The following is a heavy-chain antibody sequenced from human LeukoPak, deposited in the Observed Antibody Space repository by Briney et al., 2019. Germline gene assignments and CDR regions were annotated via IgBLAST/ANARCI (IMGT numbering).Heavy chain of an antibody. CDR2: IYHSGST. J-gene: IGHJ4*02. CDR1: GYSISSGYY. D-gene: IGHD3-22*01. Sequence: SETLSLTCTVSGYSISSGYYWGWIRQPPGKGLEWIGSIYHSGSTYYNPSLKSRVTISVDTSKNQFSLKLSPVTAADTAVYYCARARDSSGYIDYWGQGTLVTVSS. CDR3: ARARDSSGYIDY. V-gene: IGHV4-38-2*02.